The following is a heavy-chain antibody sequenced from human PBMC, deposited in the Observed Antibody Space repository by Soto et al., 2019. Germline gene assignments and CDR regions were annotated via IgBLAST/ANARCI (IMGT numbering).Heavy chain of an antibody. V-gene: IGHV3-74*01. CDR2: IHSDGSST. D-gene: IGHD1-26*01. CDR3: ARGDRGAFDL. Sequence: EVQLLESGGGLVRPGESLRLSCAASGFTFSYYWMHWVRQAPGMGLVWVSRIHSDGSSTTYADSVKGRFTISRDNARNTLYLQMNSLRAEDTAVYYCARGDRGAFDLWGQGTVVTVSS. CDR1: GFTFSYYW. J-gene: IGHJ3*01.